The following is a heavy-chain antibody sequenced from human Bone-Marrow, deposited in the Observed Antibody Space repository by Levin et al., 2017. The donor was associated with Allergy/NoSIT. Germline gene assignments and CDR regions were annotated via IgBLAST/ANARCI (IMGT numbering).Heavy chain of an antibody. CDR1: GFTFRNSW. J-gene: IGHJ4*02. Sequence: GGSLRLSCVVSGFTFRNSWMDWVRQAPGKGLEWVANIKQDGSEKNYVGSVKGRFTISRDNAKNSLYLQMNSLKVEDTAVYYCATADLGWGQGTLVTVSS. CDR3: ATADLG. CDR2: IKQDGSEK. V-gene: IGHV3-7*01.